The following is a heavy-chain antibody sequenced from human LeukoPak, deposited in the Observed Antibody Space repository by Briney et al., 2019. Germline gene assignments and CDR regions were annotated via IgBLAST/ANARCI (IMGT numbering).Heavy chain of an antibody. CDR3: ARTLLYYDSSGYKNWFDS. D-gene: IGHD3-22*01. Sequence: SQTLSLTCTVSGGSISSGTYYWSWIRQHPGKGLEWIGYIYFSGSTYYNPSLKSRVTISVDTSKNQFSLKLSSVTAADTAVYYCARTLLYYDSSGYKNWFDSWGQGTLAAVSS. J-gene: IGHJ5*01. CDR1: GGSISSGTYY. V-gene: IGHV4-31*03. CDR2: IYFSGST.